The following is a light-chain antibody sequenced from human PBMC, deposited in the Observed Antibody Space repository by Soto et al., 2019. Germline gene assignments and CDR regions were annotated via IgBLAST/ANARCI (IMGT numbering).Light chain of an antibody. Sequence: DIQMTQSPSSLSASVGDRVTITCRASQSISNYLNWYQQKPGKAPNLLIYAAFSLHSAVPSRFSGRASGTDFTLTISSLQPEDFATYYCQQSYSTPRTFGQGTKVEIK. CDR1: QSISNY. CDR2: AAF. CDR3: QQSYSTPRT. V-gene: IGKV1-39*01. J-gene: IGKJ1*01.